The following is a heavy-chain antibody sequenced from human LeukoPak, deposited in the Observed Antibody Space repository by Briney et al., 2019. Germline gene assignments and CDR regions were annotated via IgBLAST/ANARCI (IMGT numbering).Heavy chain of an antibody. CDR2: ISDDGSRQ. CDR1: GFTFSNYA. D-gene: IGHD5-12*01. J-gene: IGHJ4*02. V-gene: IGHV3-30-3*02. CDR3: AKDHPQGGYGDY. Sequence: GGSLRLSCAATGFTFSNYAIHWGRQAPGKGLEWVAFISDDGSRQHYADSVKGRFTISRDNSKNTLNLQMNSLRAEDSAIYYCAKDHPQGGYGDYWGQGTLVTVSS.